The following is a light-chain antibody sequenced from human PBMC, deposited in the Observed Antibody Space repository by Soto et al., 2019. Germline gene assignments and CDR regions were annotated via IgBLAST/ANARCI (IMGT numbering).Light chain of an antibody. Sequence: QSALTQPASVSGSPGQSITISCTGTNNLVSWYQQHPGKAPKVVLYEGTKRPSGVSNRFSGSNSGSTASLTISGLQAEDEADYFCCAYVGARSYVFGPGTKVTV. CDR3: CAYVGARSYV. CDR1: NNL. CDR2: EGT. J-gene: IGLJ1*01. V-gene: IGLV2-23*01.